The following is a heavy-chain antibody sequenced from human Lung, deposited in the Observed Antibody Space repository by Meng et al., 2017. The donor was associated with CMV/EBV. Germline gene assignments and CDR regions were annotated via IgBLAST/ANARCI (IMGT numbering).Heavy chain of an antibody. V-gene: IGHV3-33*06. CDR1: GFTFSSYG. CDR2: IWYDGSNK. Sequence: SLKISCAASGFTFSSYGMHWVRQAPGKGLEWVAVIWYDGSNKYYADSVKGRFTISRDNSKNTLYLQMNSLRAEDTAVYYCAKHSVPAAPYYYYGMDVWGQGXTVTVSS. CDR3: AKHSVPAAPYYYYGMDV. D-gene: IGHD2-2*01. J-gene: IGHJ6*02.